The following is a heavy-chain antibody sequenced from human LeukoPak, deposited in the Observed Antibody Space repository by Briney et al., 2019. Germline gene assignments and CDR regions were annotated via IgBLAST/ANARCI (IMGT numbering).Heavy chain of an antibody. Sequence: GGSLRLSCAASGFIFSAHGMHWVRQAPGKGLEWVGTISNDGNKKFYADSVKGRFTISRDSSKNTLYLQMNSLRAEDTAVYYCAKYPWAYSSSPGAFDYWGQGTLVTVSS. CDR3: AKYPWAYSSSPGAFDY. CDR1: GFIFSAHG. D-gene: IGHD6-6*01. CDR2: ISNDGNKK. V-gene: IGHV3-30*18. J-gene: IGHJ4*02.